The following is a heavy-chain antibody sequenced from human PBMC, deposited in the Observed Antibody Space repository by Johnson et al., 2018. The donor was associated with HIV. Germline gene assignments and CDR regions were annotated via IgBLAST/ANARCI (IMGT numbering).Heavy chain of an antibody. CDR2: VKSKTDGGTT. V-gene: IGHV3-15*01. Sequence: VQLVESGGGLVKPGGSLRLSCAASGFTFSDAWMNWVRQAPGKGLEWVGRVKSKTDGGTTDYAAPVKGRFTISRDASKNTLYLQMNSLKTEDMAVYYCARSLESHGPPDAFDIWGQGTMVTVSS. CDR3: ARSLESHGPPDAFDI. D-gene: IGHD3-3*01. CDR1: GFTFSDAW. J-gene: IGHJ3*02.